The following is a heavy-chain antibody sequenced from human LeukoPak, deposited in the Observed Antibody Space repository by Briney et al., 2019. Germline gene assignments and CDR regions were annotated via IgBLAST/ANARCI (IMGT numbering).Heavy chain of an antibody. J-gene: IGHJ6*03. CDR2: IFYSGST. V-gene: IGHV4-39*07. CDR1: SGSISTSNYY. Sequence: SETLSLTCTVSSGSISTSNYYWGWVRQPPGKALEWIGNIFYSGSTYYSPSLKSRVTISLDTSRNQFSLKLSSVAAADTAVYYCASDRPYYYGSGSYYRYYYYIDVWGKGTTVTISS. CDR3: ASDRPYYYGSGSYYRYYYYIDV. D-gene: IGHD3-10*01.